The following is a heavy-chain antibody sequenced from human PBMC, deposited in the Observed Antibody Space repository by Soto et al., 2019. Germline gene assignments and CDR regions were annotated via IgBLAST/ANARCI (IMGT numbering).Heavy chain of an antibody. CDR2: IYPGDSDT. V-gene: IGHV5-51*01. D-gene: IGHD4-17*01. CDR1: GYSFTSYW. Sequence: PGESLKISCKGSGYSFTSYWIGWVRQMPGKGLEWMGIIYPGDSDTRYSPSFQGQVTISADKSISTAYLQWSSLKASDTAMYYCARGRKYGDYPEGYLDYWGQGTLVTVSS. CDR3: ARGRKYGDYPEGYLDY. J-gene: IGHJ4*02.